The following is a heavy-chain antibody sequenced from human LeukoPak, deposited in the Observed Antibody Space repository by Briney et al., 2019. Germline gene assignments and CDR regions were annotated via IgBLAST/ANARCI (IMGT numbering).Heavy chain of an antibody. CDR3: ARGRPITIFGVVTPYYFDY. Sequence: ASVKVSCKASGYTFTSYDINWVRQATGQGLEWMGWMNPNSGNTGYAQKFQGRVTITRNTSISTAYMELSSLRSEDTAVYYCARGRPITIFGVVTPYYFDYWGQGTLVTVSS. D-gene: IGHD3-3*01. J-gene: IGHJ4*02. CDR1: GYTFTSYD. V-gene: IGHV1-8*01. CDR2: MNPNSGNT.